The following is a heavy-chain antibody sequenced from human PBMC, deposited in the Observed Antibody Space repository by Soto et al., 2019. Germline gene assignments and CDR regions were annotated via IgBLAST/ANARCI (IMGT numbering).Heavy chain of an antibody. D-gene: IGHD2-2*01. CDR1: GFTFSSYA. Sequence: GGSLRLSCSASGFTFSSYAMHWVRQAPGKGLEYVSAISSNGGSTYYADSVKDRFTISRDNSKNTLYLQMSSLRAEDTAVYYCVKGGIVVVPAANRGGIYFDNWGQGTLVTVSS. V-gene: IGHV3-64D*08. J-gene: IGHJ4*02. CDR3: VKGGIVVVPAANRGGIYFDN. CDR2: ISSNGGST.